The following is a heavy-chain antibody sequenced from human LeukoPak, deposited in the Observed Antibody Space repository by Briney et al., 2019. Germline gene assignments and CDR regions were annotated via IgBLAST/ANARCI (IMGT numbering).Heavy chain of an antibody. D-gene: IGHD3-22*01. J-gene: IGHJ4*02. V-gene: IGHV4-39*01. CDR1: GVSISTIGYY. Sequence: TSETLSLTCTISGVSISTIGYYWGWIRQPPGKGLEWIGSIYYSGITYYNPSLKSRVTISIDTSNNQFSLTLSSVTAAHTAVYYCARPRGGYYPYYFDYWGQGTLVTVSS. CDR2: IYYSGIT. CDR3: ARPRGGYYPYYFDY.